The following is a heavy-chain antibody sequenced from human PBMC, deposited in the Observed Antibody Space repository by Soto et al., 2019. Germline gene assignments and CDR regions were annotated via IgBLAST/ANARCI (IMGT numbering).Heavy chain of an antibody. D-gene: IGHD3-22*01. J-gene: IGHJ4*02. CDR2: ISAYNGNT. CDR3: ARGRPYYDSSGYYHVADY. V-gene: IGHV1-18*01. CDR1: GYTFTSYG. Sequence: ASVKVSCKASGYTFTSYGISWVRQAPGQGLEWMGWISAYNGNTNYAQKLQGRVTMTTDTSTSTAYMELRSLRSDDTAVYYCARGRPYYDSSGYYHVADYWGQGTLVTVSS.